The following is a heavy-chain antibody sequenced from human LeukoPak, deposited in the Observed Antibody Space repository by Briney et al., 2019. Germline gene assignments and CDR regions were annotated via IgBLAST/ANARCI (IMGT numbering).Heavy chain of an antibody. J-gene: IGHJ4*02. CDR1: GFTFGDYW. V-gene: IGHV3-74*01. Sequence: GGSLRLSCAASGFTFGDYWRHWVSQAPGTGLVWDSRTNTDESRTSYTDSVKGRFTISRDNARNTRYLQMNSLRVEDTAVYYCARGGDYGDFPDYWGQGTLVTVSS. CDR2: TNTDESRT. D-gene: IGHD4-17*01. CDR3: ARGGDYGDFPDY.